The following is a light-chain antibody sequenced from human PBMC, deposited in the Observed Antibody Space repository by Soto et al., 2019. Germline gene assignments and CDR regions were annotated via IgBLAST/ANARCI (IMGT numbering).Light chain of an antibody. CDR1: QSVSSN. CDR3: QQYTNWPYT. J-gene: IGKJ2*01. Sequence: EIVMTQSPATLSVSPGERATLSCRASQSVSSNLAWYQQKPDQAPRLLIYGASTRATGIPARFSGSGSGTEFTLTISSLQSEDFAVYYCQQYTNWPYTFGQGTKLEIK. V-gene: IGKV3-15*01. CDR2: GAS.